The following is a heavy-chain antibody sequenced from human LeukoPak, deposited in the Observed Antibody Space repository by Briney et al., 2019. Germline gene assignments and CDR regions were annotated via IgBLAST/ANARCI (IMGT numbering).Heavy chain of an antibody. CDR2: VAFNGDT. CDR1: GASINGGTDH. Sequence: PSETLSLTCTVSGASINGGTDHWGWIRQPPGKGLEWIGSVAFNGDTQYNPSLKSRVTISADTSNNRFSLKSRSVTAADTAVYYCARLSKGQLLWFGELSPNWFDPWGQGTLVTVSS. V-gene: IGHV4-39*02. CDR3: ARLSKGQLLWFGELSPNWFDP. D-gene: IGHD3-10*01. J-gene: IGHJ5*02.